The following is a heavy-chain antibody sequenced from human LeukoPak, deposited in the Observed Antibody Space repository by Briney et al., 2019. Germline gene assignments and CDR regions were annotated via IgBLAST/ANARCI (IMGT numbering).Heavy chain of an antibody. CDR2: ISSSGSTI. V-gene: IGHV3-48*03. Sequence: GGSLRLSCAASGFTFSSYEMNWVRQAPGKGVEWVSYISSSGSTIYYADSVKGRFTISRDNAKNSLYLQMNSLRAEDTAVYYCARDLQYYDILTGYPFYYYYYGMDVWGQGTTVTVSS. CDR1: GFTFSSYE. CDR3: ARDLQYYDILTGYPFYYYYYGMDV. D-gene: IGHD3-9*01. J-gene: IGHJ6*02.